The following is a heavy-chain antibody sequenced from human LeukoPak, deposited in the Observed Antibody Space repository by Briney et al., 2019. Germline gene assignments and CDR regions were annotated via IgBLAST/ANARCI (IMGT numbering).Heavy chain of an antibody. Sequence: SETLSLTCTVSGGSISTYYWGWIRQPPGKGLEWIGSIYYSGCTNYNPSLKSRVTISVDTSKNQFPLNLTSVTAADTAVYYCARHKSPLPLHWGQGTLVTVSS. J-gene: IGHJ4*02. V-gene: IGHV4-39*01. CDR3: ARHKSPLPLH. D-gene: IGHD3-10*01. CDR1: GGSISTYY. CDR2: IYYSGCT.